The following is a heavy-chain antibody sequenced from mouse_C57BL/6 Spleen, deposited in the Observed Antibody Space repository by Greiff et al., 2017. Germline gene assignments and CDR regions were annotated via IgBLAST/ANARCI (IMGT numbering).Heavy chain of an antibody. V-gene: IGHV3-6*01. CDR3: ARVLDGYYGAY. CDR2: ISYDGSN. CDR1: GYSITSGYY. D-gene: IGHD2-3*01. Sequence: DVQLVESGPGLVKPSQSLSLTCSVTGYSITSGYYWNWIRQFPGNKLEWMGYISYDGSNNYNPSLKNRISITRDTSKNQFFLKLNSVTTEDTATYYCARVLDGYYGAYWGQGTLVTVSA. J-gene: IGHJ3*01.